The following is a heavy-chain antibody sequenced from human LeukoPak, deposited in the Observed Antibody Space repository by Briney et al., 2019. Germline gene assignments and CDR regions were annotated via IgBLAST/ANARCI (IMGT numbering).Heavy chain of an antibody. D-gene: IGHD5-18*01. Sequence: SETLSLTCAVYGGSFSGYYWSWIRQPPGKGLEWIGEINHSGGTNYNPSLKSRVTISVDTSKNQFSLKLSSVTAADTAVYYCARGGYSYGRRGYYYYYMDVWGKGTTVTVSS. CDR3: ARGGYSYGRRGYYYYYMDV. J-gene: IGHJ6*03. CDR1: GGSFSGYY. CDR2: INHSGGT. V-gene: IGHV4-34*01.